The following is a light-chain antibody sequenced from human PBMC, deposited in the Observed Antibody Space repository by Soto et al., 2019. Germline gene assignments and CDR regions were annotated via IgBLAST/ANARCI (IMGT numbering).Light chain of an antibody. J-gene: IGKJ1*01. V-gene: IGKV1-39*01. CDR3: QQSYSTPLT. CDR1: QSIRSY. Sequence: DVQLTQSPSSLSASVGDSVTITCRASQSIRSYLNWYPQTPGEAPKLXIYAASSLESGVPSRFSASGAGTDVTLTISSLQPEDFETDYCQQSYSTPLTFGPGTQVDIK. CDR2: AAS.